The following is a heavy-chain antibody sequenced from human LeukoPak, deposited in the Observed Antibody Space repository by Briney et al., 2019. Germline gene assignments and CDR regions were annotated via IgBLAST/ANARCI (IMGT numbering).Heavy chain of an antibody. CDR1: GFTFSSYG. J-gene: IGHJ4*02. D-gene: IGHD1-20*01. CDR3: ARDSEYNWKPVYYFDY. V-gene: IGHV3-33*01. Sequence: PGGSLRLSCAASGFTFSSYGMHWVRQAPGKGLEWVAGIWYDGSNKYYADSVKGRFTISRDNSKNTLYLQMNSLRAEDTAVYYCARDSEYNWKPVYYFDYWGQGTLVTVSS. CDR2: IWYDGSNK.